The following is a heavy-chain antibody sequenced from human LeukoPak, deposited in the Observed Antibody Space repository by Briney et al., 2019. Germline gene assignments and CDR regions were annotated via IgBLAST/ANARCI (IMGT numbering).Heavy chain of an antibody. Sequence: GASVKVSCKASGYTFTSYGVSWVRQAPGQGLEWMGWVSGNNGDTKYAQNLQGRVTMTTDTSTSTAYMELRSLRSDDTAVYYCARVDGLTMIVVVVPHPLDYWGQGTLVTVSS. CDR2: VSGNNGDT. J-gene: IGHJ4*02. D-gene: IGHD3-22*01. V-gene: IGHV1-18*01. CDR3: ARVDGLTMIVVVVPHPLDY. CDR1: GYTFTSYG.